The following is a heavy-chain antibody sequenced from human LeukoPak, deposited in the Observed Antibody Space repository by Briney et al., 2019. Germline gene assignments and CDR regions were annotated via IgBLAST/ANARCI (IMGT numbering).Heavy chain of an antibody. CDR3: AKNGYSSGWYPEN. J-gene: IGHJ4*02. CDR2: VTGTGGST. V-gene: IGHV3-23*01. CDR1: GFTFSNYG. D-gene: IGHD6-19*01. Sequence: GGSLSLSCAASGFTFSNYGMSWVRQAPGKGLEWVSAVTGTGGSTYYADSVKGRFTISRDNSKNTLYLQMNSLRGEDTAIYYCAKNGYSSGWYPENWGQGTLVTVSS.